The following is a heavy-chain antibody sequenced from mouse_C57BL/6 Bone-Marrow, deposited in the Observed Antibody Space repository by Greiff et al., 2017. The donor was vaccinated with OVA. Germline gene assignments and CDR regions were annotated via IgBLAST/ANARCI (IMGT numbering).Heavy chain of an antibody. D-gene: IGHD1-1*01. CDR1: GYTFTSYG. CDR2: IYPRSGNT. V-gene: IGHV1-81*01. CDR3: AKTTSTVVPCAMDC. Sequence: QVQLQQSGAELARPGASVKLSCKASGYTFTSYGISWVKQRTGQGLEWIGEIYPRSGNTYYSEKFKGKATLTAEQSSSTAYMELRSLTSEDSAVYFSAKTTSTVVPCAMDCWGQGTSVTVSS. J-gene: IGHJ4*01.